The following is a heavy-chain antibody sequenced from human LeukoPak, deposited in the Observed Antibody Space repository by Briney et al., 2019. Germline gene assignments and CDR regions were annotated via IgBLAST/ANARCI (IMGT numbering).Heavy chain of an antibody. CDR3: ARVPYYYDSSGYTDPQFDY. D-gene: IGHD3-22*01. Sequence: KTSQTLSLTCTVSGGSISSGGYYWSWIRQHPGKGLEWIGYIYYSGSTYYNPSLKSRVTISVDTSKNQFSLKLSSVTAADTAVYYCARVPYYYDSSGYTDPQFDYWGQGTRVTVSS. J-gene: IGHJ4*02. CDR1: GGSISSGGYY. CDR2: IYYSGST. V-gene: IGHV4-31*03.